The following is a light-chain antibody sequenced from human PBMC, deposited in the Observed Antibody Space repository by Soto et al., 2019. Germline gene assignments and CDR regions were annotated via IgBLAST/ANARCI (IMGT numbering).Light chain of an antibody. CDR3: QQYGTSPYA. J-gene: IGKJ2*01. CDR2: DAS. Sequence: ESVLTQSPGTLSLSPGERATLSCRASQSVTDNYLAWYQHKTGQAPRLLIYDASTRATAISDRFSGSGSGTDFTLTISSLEPEDFAVYYCQQYGTSPYAFGQGTKLEIK. CDR1: QSVTDNY. V-gene: IGKV3-20*01.